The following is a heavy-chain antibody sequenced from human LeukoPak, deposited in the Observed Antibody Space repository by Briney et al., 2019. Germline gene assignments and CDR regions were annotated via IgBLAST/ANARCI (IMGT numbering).Heavy chain of an antibody. J-gene: IGHJ6*02. CDR1: GGSITNSY. V-gene: IGHV4-59*01. CDR3: ASQPFHRRYCSGGSCYSGMDV. D-gene: IGHD2-15*01. CDR2: INYSGST. Sequence: KASETLSLTCTVSGGSITNSYWNWIRQSPGKGLEWIGYINYSGSTNYNPSLKSRVTISVDTSKNQFSLKLSSVTAADTAVYFCASQPFHRRYCSGGSCYSGMDVWGQGTTVTVSS.